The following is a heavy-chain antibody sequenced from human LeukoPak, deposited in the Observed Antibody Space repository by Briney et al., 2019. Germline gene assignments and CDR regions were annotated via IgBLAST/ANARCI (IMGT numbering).Heavy chain of an antibody. D-gene: IGHD1-26*01. J-gene: IGHJ4*02. CDR1: GFTFSSYG. CDR3: AKDPGYSGRYYDY. CDR2: IRYDGSNK. Sequence: HPGGSLRLSCAASGFTFSSYGMHWVRQAPGKGPEWVAFIRYDGSNKYHADSVKGRFTISRDNSKNTLYLQMNSLRAEDTAVYYCAKDPGYSGRYYDYWGQGTLVTVSS. V-gene: IGHV3-30*02.